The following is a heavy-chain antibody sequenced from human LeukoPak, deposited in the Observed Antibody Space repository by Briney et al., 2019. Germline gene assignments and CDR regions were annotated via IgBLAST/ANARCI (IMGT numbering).Heavy chain of an antibody. Sequence: ASVKVSCKASGYTFTSYGITWVRQAPGQGLEWMGWISGYNGYTNYAQKVQGRVTMTTDTSTSTAYMELRSLRSEDTAVYYCARGRGKRVAVAGLDYWGQGTLVTVSS. D-gene: IGHD6-19*01. V-gene: IGHV1-18*01. CDR3: ARGRGKRVAVAGLDY. CDR2: ISGYNGYT. CDR1: GYTFTSYG. J-gene: IGHJ4*02.